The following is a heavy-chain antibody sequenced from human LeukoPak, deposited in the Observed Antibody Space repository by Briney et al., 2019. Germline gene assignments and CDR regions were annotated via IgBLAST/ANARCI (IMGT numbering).Heavy chain of an antibody. V-gene: IGHV4-59*01. J-gene: IGHJ4*02. D-gene: IGHD2-21*02. Sequence: PSETLSLTCTVSGGSISSYYWSWIRQPPGKGLEWIGYIYYSGSTNYNPSLKSRVTISVDTSKNQFSLKLSSVTAADTAVYYCASSVVVTALGGYYFDYWGQGTLVTVSS. CDR1: GGSISSYY. CDR2: IYYSGST. CDR3: ASSVVVTALGGYYFDY.